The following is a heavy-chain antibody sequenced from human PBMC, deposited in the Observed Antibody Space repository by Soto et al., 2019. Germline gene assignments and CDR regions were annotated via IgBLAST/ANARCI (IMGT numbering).Heavy chain of an antibody. V-gene: IGHV3-48*01. J-gene: IGHJ4*02. CDR2: ISSSSSTI. Sequence: EVQLVESGGGLVQPGGSLRLSCAASGFTFSSYSMNWVRQAPGKGLEWVSYISSSSSTIYYADSVKGRFTISRDNAKNSLYLQMNSLTAEDTAVYYCARDINYGLFDYWGQGTRVTVSS. CDR1: GFTFSSYS. CDR3: ARDINYGLFDY. D-gene: IGHD4-17*01.